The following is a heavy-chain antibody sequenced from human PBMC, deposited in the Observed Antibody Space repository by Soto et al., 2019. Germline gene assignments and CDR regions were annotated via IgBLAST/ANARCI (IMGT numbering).Heavy chain of an antibody. D-gene: IGHD3-3*01. Sequence: EFGPKPVKTTQTLTLTCTFSGFSISNNKMGVGWIRHPPIKALEWMALIYWIGDIRSMSSVKSRLAIAMVTSKCQVVVTLTNMDSVVTAPYYCAPFSGYDFWSGPSDLDVWGQGTLVTVSS. CDR2: IYWIGDI. CDR1: GFSISNNKMG. CDR3: APFSGYDFWSGPSDLDV. J-gene: IGHJ6*02. V-gene: IGHV2-5*01.